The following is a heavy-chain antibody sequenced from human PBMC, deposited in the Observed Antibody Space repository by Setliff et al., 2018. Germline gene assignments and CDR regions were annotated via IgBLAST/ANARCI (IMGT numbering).Heavy chain of an antibody. CDR1: GDPRSSRRYY. CDR2: IYTSWST. V-gene: IGHV4-61*09. Sequence: SETLSLTCTVSGDPRSSRRYYWAWIRQPAGKGLEWIGQIYTSWSTNYNPSLKGRATLSIDASKRQFSLKLTSVTAADTAVYYCARMSGFQYMDVWGKGTTVTVSS. J-gene: IGHJ6*03. CDR3: ARMSGFQYMDV. D-gene: IGHD3-3*01.